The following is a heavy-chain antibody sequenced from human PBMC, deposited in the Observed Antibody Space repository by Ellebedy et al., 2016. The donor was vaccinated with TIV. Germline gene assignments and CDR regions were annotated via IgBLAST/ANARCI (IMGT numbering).Heavy chain of an antibody. J-gene: IGHJ5*02. CDR2: IYHSGNT. V-gene: IGHV4-39*01. CDR3: ARWFGELLYVRWFDP. CDR1: GDSLSSSSSY. Sequence: SETLSLTCTVSGDSLSSSSSYWGWIRQPPGKGLEWIGSIYHSGNTYYNPSLKSRVTISADTSKNQFSLGLSSVTAADTAVYYCARWFGELLYVRWFDPWGQGTLVTVSS. D-gene: IGHD3-10*01.